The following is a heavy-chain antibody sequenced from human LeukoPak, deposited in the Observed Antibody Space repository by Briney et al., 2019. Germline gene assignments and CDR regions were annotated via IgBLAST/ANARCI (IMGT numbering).Heavy chain of an antibody. CDR2: IYYSGST. V-gene: IGHV4-31*03. CDR3: ARTDSSSSPSIFDY. D-gene: IGHD6-13*01. Sequence: SQTLSLTCTVSGGSISSGGYYWSWIRQHPGKSLEWIGYIYYSGSTYYNPSLKSRVTISVDTSKNQFSLKLSSVTAADTAVYYCARTDSSSSPSIFDYWGQGTLVTVS. J-gene: IGHJ4*02. CDR1: GGSISSGGYY.